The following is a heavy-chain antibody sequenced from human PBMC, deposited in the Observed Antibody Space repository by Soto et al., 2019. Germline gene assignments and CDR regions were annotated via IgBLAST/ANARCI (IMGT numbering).Heavy chain of an antibody. J-gene: IGHJ6*02. Sequence: PSETLSLTCTVSGGSISSYYWSWIRQPPGKGLEWIGYIYYSGSTNYNPSLKSRVTISVDTSKNQFSLKLSSVTAADTAGYYCARGEYYYYGRDVWGQGTTVTVSS. CDR3: ARGEYYYYGRDV. CDR2: IYYSGST. V-gene: IGHV4-59*01. CDR1: GGSISSYY.